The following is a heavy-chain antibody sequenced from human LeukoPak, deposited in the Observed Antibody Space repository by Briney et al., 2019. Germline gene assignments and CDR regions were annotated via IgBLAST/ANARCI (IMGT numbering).Heavy chain of an antibody. J-gene: IGHJ4*02. V-gene: IGHV3-21*01. CDR2: RGGRGDRT. CDR3: ARGYCSRTSCEDFDY. Sequence: GGSLTLSCAASGLTLISYSVNGLPQAPGKGVVGVSDRGGRGDRTYYADSLKGRFTISRDNAKNSLYLQMNSLRAEDTAVFYCARGYCSRTSCEDFDYWGQGTLVTVSS. CDR1: GLTLISYS. D-gene: IGHD2-2*01.